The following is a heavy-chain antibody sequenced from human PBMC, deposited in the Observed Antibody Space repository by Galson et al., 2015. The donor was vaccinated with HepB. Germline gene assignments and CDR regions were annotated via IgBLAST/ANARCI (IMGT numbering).Heavy chain of an antibody. D-gene: IGHD6-13*01. CDR1: GFTFSSYG. V-gene: IGHV3-30*02. CDR3: AKDPRIAAAGTGPGGNYYYYGMDV. Sequence: SLRLSCAASGFTFSSYGMHWVRQAPGKGLEWVAFIRYDGSNKYYADSVKGRFTISRDNSKNTLYLQMNSLRAEDTAVYYCAKDPRIAAAGTGPGGNYYYYGMDVWGQGTTVTVSS. J-gene: IGHJ6*02. CDR2: IRYDGSNK.